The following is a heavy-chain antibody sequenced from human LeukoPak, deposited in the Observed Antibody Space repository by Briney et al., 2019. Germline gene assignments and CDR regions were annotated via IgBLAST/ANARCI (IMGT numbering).Heavy chain of an antibody. J-gene: IGHJ6*02. CDR1: GYDFSIYT. Sequence: ASVKVSCKPSGYDFSIYTLNWGGQVPGQGPEWMGWMNTNTGKATYAQDFRGRFVFSFDSSVSTAYLEITSLKAADTAVYYCAREEGGLDVWGQGTTVIVSS. V-gene: IGHV7-4-1*02. CDR2: MNTNTGKA. CDR3: AREEGGLDV.